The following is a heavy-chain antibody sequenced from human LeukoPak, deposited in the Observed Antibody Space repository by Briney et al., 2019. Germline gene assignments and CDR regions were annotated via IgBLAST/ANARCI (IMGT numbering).Heavy chain of an antibody. CDR1: GFTFSSYS. CDR3: ARAPAAPFYYFDY. V-gene: IGHV3-21*01. D-gene: IGHD6-13*01. Sequence: PGGSLRLPCAASGFTFSSYSMNWVRQAPGKGLEWVSSISSSSSYIYYADSVKGRFTISRDNAKNSLYLQMNSLRAEDAAVYYCARAPAAPFYYFDYWGQGTLVTVSS. J-gene: IGHJ4*02. CDR2: ISSSSSYI.